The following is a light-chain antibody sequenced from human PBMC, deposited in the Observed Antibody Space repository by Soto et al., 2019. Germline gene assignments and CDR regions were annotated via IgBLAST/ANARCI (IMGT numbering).Light chain of an antibody. Sequence: QAVVTQPPSVSGSPGQRVTISCTGSSSNIGAGYDVHWYQQLPGTAPKLLIYGNSNRPSGVPDRFPGSKSGTSASLAITGLQAEDEADYYCQSYDSSLSGFVVFGGGTKVTVL. CDR1: SSNIGAGYD. CDR2: GNS. J-gene: IGLJ2*01. CDR3: QSYDSSLSGFVV. V-gene: IGLV1-40*01.